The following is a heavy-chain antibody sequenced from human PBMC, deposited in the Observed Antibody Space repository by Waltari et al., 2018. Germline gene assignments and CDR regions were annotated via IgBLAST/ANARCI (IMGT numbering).Heavy chain of an antibody. D-gene: IGHD5-12*01. Sequence: QVQLQESGPGLVKPSETLSLTCTVSGGSISSYYWSWIRQPPGQGLEWIGYIYYSGSTNDNPSRKSRVTLSVDTSKNQFSLKLISVTAADTAVYYCAREGYSGYDAPYYYYGMDVWGQGTTVTVSS. CDR3: AREGYSGYDAPYYYYGMDV. V-gene: IGHV4-59*01. J-gene: IGHJ6*02. CDR2: IYYSGST. CDR1: GGSISSYY.